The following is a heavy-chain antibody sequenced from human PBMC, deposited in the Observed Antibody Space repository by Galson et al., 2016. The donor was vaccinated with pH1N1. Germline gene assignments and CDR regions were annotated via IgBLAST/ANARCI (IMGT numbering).Heavy chain of an antibody. D-gene: IGHD1-26*01. CDR3: ARGFFDSSGNSNPFDP. CDR2: IHYSGAT. J-gene: IGHJ5*02. Sequence: ETLSLTCSVSGAYITSSYWSWILRPPGERLEWIAYIHYSGATHYNPSLRSRVAMSMDAPKNQFSLKLSPVTAADTAVYYCARGFFDSSGNSNPFDPWGRGTLVTVSS. V-gene: IGHV4-59*01. CDR1: GAYITSSY.